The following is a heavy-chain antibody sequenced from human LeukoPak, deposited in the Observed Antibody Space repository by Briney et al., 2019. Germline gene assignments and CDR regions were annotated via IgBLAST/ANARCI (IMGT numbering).Heavy chain of an antibody. CDR3: ARATGGSSSWYYHYYYYMDV. D-gene: IGHD6-13*01. V-gene: IGHV4-59*01. CDR2: IYYSGST. CDR1: GGSIISYY. Sequence: SGTLSLTCDVSGGSIISYYWSWIRQPPGKGLEWIGYIYYSGSTTYNPSLKSRVTISVDTSKNQFSLKLSSVTAADTAVYYCARATGGSSSWYYHYYYYMDVWGKGTTVTVSS. J-gene: IGHJ6*03.